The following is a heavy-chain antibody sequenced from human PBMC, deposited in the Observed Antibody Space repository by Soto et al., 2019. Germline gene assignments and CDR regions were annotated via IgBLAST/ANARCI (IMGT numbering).Heavy chain of an antibody. D-gene: IGHD3-16*02. CDR3: ARWPQPRYTADPYAVDV. J-gene: IGHJ6*02. Sequence: QVHLVQSGTEGKKPGSSLKVSCKASGGTFSSSGFSWVRQAPGQGLEWMGMIVPSLDTTNYAQKFRARVTITADEVTSTAYMELRSLRSEDTAVYYCARWPQPRYTADPYAVDVWGQGTRVIVSS. CDR1: GGTFSSSG. CDR2: IVPSLDTT. V-gene: IGHV1-69*11.